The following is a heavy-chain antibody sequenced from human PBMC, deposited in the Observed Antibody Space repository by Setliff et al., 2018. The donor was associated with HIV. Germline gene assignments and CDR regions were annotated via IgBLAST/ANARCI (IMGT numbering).Heavy chain of an antibody. CDR2: SFSDGTST. V-gene: IGHV3-74*01. Sequence: GGSLRLSCAASGFTFSSYWMHWVRQAPGKGLVWVSRSFSDGTSTSYADSVKGRFTISRDNAKNSLYLQMNSLRAEDTAVYYCARPNYYDSSGSFDYWGQGTLVTVSS. CDR1: GFTFSSYW. D-gene: IGHD3-22*01. CDR3: ARPNYYDSSGSFDY. J-gene: IGHJ4*02.